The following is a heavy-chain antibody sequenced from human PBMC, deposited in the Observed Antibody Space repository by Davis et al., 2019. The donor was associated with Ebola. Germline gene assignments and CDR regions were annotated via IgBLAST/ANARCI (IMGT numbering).Heavy chain of an antibody. J-gene: IGHJ6*02. D-gene: IGHD3-16*01. V-gene: IGHV3-48*03. Sequence: GGSLRPSCAASGFTFTSLEMNWVRRAPGKGLEWLSYISSSGTTTYYADSVKGRFTISRDNAKNSLYLQMNSLRAEDTAIYYCARRGRMDVWGRGTTVTVSS. CDR3: ARRGRMDV. CDR2: ISSSGTTT. CDR1: GFTFTSLE.